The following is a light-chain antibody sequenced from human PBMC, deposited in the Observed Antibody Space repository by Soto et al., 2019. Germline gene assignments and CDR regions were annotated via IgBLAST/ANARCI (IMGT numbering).Light chain of an antibody. CDR2: AAS. CDR3: QQLNSYPVT. CDR1: QGISSY. J-gene: IGKJ4*01. Sequence: DIQLTQSPSFLSASVGDRVTITCRASQGISSYLAGYQQKPGKAPKLLIYAASTLQSGVPSRFSGSGSGTEFTLTISSLQPEDFATYYCQQLNSYPVTFGGGTKVEIK. V-gene: IGKV1-9*01.